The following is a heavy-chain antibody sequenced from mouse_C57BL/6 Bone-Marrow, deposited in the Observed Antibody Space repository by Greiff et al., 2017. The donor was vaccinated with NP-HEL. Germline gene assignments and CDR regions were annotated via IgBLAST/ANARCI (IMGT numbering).Heavy chain of an antibody. V-gene: IGHV1-47*01. J-gene: IGHJ2*01. D-gene: IGHD3-2*02. CDR1: GYTFTTYP. Sequence: QVHVKQSGAELVKPGASVKMSCKASGYTFTTYPIEWMKQNHGKSLEWIGNFHPYNDDTKYNEKFKGKATLTVEKSSSTVYLELSRLTSDDSAVYYCARALDSSGSYYFDYWGQGTTLTVSS. CDR3: ARALDSSGSYYFDY. CDR2: FHPYNDDT.